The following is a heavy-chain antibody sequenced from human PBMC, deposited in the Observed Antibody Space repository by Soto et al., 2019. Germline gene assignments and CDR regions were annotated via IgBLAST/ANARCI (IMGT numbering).Heavy chain of an antibody. CDR1: GYTFTSYG. CDR3: ARDVNWCIVGATHPCDAFYI. CDR2: ISAYNGNT. V-gene: IGHV1-18*01. D-gene: IGHD1-26*01. J-gene: IGHJ3*02. Sequence: QVQLVQSGAEVKKPGASVKVSCKASGYTFTSYGISWVRQAPGQGLEWMGWISAYNGNTNYAQKLQGRVTMTTDTSRSTAYMELRSLRSDDTAGYYCARDVNWCIVGATHPCDAFYIWGQGTMVTVSS.